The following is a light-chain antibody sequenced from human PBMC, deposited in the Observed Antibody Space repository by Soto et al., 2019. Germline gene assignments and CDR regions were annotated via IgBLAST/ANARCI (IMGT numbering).Light chain of an antibody. V-gene: IGLV2-23*01. Sequence: QSALTQPASVSGSPGQSITISCTGTSSDVGSDNLVSWYQQHPGKAPKLMIYEGSKRPSGVSNRFSGSKSGNTASLTISGLQAEDEADYYCCSYAGSSTTHVVFGGGTKLNVL. CDR1: SSDVGSDNL. J-gene: IGLJ2*01. CDR2: EGS. CDR3: CSYAGSSTTHVV.